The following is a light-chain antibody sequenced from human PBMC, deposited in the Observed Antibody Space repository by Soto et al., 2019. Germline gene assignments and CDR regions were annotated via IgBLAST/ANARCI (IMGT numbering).Light chain of an antibody. CDR3: QPYNSYWT. CDR2: DAS. Sequence: DIQMTQSPSTLSASVGDRVTITCRASQSITYWLAWYQQKPGKAPKLLIYDASTLKSGVPSRFSGSGSGTEFTLTISSLQPEDFATYYCQPYNSYWTFGQGTKVDNK. V-gene: IGKV1-5*01. J-gene: IGKJ1*01. CDR1: QSITYW.